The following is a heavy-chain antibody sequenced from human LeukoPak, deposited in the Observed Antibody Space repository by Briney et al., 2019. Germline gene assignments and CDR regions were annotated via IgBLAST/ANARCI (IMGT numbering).Heavy chain of an antibody. Sequence: GGSLRLSCAASGITFHDYAMHWVRQAPGKGLEWVSSISWDSGSIGYADSVKGRFTLSRDNAKNSLYLQMNSLRDEDTALYYRALGPYGGSDYWGQGTLVTVSS. CDR1: GITFHDYA. J-gene: IGHJ4*02. V-gene: IGHV3-9*01. CDR2: ISWDSGSI. D-gene: IGHD1-26*01. CDR3: ALGPYGGSDY.